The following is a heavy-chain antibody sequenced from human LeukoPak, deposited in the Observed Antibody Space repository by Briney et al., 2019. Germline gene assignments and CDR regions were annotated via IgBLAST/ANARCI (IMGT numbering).Heavy chain of an antibody. CDR3: ARDLRAGSYAFD. CDR2: ISGSGGST. V-gene: IGHV3-23*01. D-gene: IGHD5-18*01. Sequence: GGSLRLSCAASGFTFSSYAMSWVRQAPGKGLEWVSAISGSGGSTYYADSVKGRFTISRDNSKNTLYLQMNSLRAEDTAIYYCARDLRAGSYAFDWGQGTLVTVSS. CDR1: GFTFSSYA. J-gene: IGHJ4*02.